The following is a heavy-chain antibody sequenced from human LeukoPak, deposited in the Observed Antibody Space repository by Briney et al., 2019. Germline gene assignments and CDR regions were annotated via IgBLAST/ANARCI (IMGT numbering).Heavy chain of an antibody. CDR2: MNPNSGNT. V-gene: IGHV1-8*02. CDR3: ARARSGWYKYWFDP. CDR1: GYTFTSYA. D-gene: IGHD6-19*01. Sequence: ASVKVSCKASGYTFTSYAMHWVRQAPGQRLEWMGWMNPNSGNTGYAQKFQGRVTMTRNTSISTAYMELSSLRSEDTAVYYCARARSGWYKYWFDPWGQGTLVTVSS. J-gene: IGHJ5*02.